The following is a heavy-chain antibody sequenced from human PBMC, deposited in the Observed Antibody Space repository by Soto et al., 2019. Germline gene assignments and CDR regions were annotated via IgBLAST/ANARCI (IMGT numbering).Heavy chain of an antibody. J-gene: IGHJ4*02. CDR3: ARHILAARTIDY. V-gene: IGHV4-39*01. CDR1: GGSISSSSYY. D-gene: IGHD6-6*01. Sequence: PSETLSLTCTVSGGSISSSSYYWGWIRQPPGKGLEWIGSIYYSGSTYYNPSLKSRVTISVDTSKNQFSLKLSSVTAADTAVYYCARHILAARTIDYWGQGTLVTVSS. CDR2: IYYSGST.